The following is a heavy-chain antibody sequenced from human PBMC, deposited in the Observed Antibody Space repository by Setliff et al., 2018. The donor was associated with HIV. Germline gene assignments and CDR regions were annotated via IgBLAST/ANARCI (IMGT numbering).Heavy chain of an antibody. D-gene: IGHD3-10*01. CDR2: IHPSGST. CDR3: ARRIDNSGSFPDKNWFDT. Sequence: PSETLSLTCTVSGGSISSGRYYWSWIRQPAGKGPEWIGRIHPSGSTNYNTSLKSRVTISIDTSRNQFSLKLTSVTAADTAVYYCARRIDNSGSFPDKNWFDTWGQGSLVTVSS. J-gene: IGHJ5*02. CDR1: GGSISSGRYY. V-gene: IGHV4-61*02.